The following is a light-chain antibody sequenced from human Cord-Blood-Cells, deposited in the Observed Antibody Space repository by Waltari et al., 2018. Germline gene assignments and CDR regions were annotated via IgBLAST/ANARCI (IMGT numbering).Light chain of an antibody. J-gene: IGKJ4*01. Sequence: DIQLTQSPSFLSASVADRVTITCRAGQGISSYLAWYQQTPGKAPKLLIYAASTLQSGVPSRFSGSGSGTEFTLTISSLQPEDFATYYCQKLNSYPLTFGGGTKVEIK. V-gene: IGKV1-9*01. CDR3: QKLNSYPLT. CDR1: QGISSY. CDR2: AAS.